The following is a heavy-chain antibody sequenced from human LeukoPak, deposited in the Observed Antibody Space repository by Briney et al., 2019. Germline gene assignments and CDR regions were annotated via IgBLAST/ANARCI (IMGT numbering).Heavy chain of an antibody. V-gene: IGHV1-2*02. CDR1: GYTFTGYY. CDR3: ARSGGGYNWNYVSWFDP. Sequence: VASVKVSCKASGYTFTGYYMHWVRQAPRQGLEWMGWINPNSGGTNYAQKFQGRVTMTRDTSISTAYMELSRLRSDDTAVYYCARSGGGYNWNYVSWFDPWGQGTLVTVSS. J-gene: IGHJ5*02. CDR2: INPNSGGT. D-gene: IGHD1-7*01.